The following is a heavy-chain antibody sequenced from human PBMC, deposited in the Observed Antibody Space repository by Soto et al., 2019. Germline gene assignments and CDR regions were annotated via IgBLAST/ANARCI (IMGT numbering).Heavy chain of an antibody. CDR2: IFSSDSSA. Sequence: GESLKISCKASGFTFRSYSLGWVRHMPGKGLQWMGNIFSSDSSAKYSPSFVGRVTISVDRSIDTAYLQWNSLKASDTATYYCGTWRGSSWFDYWGPGTLVTVYS. V-gene: IGHV5-51*01. CDR3: GTWRGSSWFDY. J-gene: IGHJ4*02. D-gene: IGHD2-2*01. CDR1: GFTFRSYS.